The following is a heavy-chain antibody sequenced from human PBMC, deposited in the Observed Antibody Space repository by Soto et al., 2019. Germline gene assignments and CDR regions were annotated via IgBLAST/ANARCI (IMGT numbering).Heavy chain of an antibody. D-gene: IGHD1-1*01. J-gene: IGHJ4*02. CDR3: ARRRTGTTYGDS. V-gene: IGHV4-34*02. CDR2: INHSGST. Sequence: QVQLQQWGAGLLKPSETLSLTCAVYGGSFSGYYWSWIRQPPGKGLECIGEINHSGSTNYNSSLKSRVTISIDTAKNQFSLKLTSVTAADTAVYYCARRRTGTTYGDSWGQGSPVTVSS. CDR1: GGSFSGYY.